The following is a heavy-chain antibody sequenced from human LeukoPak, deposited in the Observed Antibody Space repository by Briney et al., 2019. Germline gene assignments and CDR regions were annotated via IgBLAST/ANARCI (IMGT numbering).Heavy chain of an antibody. J-gene: IGHJ3*02. Sequence: GGSLRLSCAASGFTFSSYWMHWGRQAPGKGLEWVSYISSGSSYIYYADSVKGRFTISRDNAENSLYLQMNSLRGEDTAVYYCARGGLNYADASDIWGQGTMVTVSS. V-gene: IGHV3-21*01. D-gene: IGHD4-11*01. CDR1: GFTFSSYW. CDR2: ISSGSSYI. CDR3: ARGGLNYADASDI.